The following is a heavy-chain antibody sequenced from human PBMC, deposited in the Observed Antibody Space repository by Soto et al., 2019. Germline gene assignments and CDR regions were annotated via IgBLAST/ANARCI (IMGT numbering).Heavy chain of an antibody. V-gene: IGHV3-7*03. CDR1: GSTSSRYW. J-gene: IGHJ4*02. Sequence: GGSLRLSCGAFGSTSSRYWMNWVRQAPGKGLEWVANINQDGSETSYVDSVKGRFSISRDNAKNSLHLQMNSLRADDTAVYYCATGQWELDYWGQGTLVTVSS. CDR3: ATGQWELDY. D-gene: IGHD1-26*01. CDR2: INQDGSET.